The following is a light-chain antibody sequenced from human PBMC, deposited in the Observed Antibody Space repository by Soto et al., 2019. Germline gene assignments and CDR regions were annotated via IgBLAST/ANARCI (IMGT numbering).Light chain of an antibody. V-gene: IGLV2-8*01. CDR2: EVS. CDR3: SSSAGTNNMV. CDR1: PSDVGASTY. J-gene: IGLJ2*01. Sequence: QSALTQPPSASGSPGQSVTISCTGTPSDVGASTYVAWYQQQPGKAPNLLISEVSKRPSGVPDRFAGSKSGNTASLTVSGLQAEDEDDYYCSSSAGTNNMVFGAGTKLTVL.